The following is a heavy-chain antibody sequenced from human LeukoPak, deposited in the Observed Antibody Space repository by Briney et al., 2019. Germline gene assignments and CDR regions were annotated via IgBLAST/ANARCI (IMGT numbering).Heavy chain of an antibody. D-gene: IGHD1-26*01. CDR2: IYYSGST. V-gene: IGHV4-59*01. J-gene: IGHJ4*02. CDR1: GGSISSYY. Sequence: SETLSLTCTVSGGSISSYYWSWIRQPPGKGLEWIGYIYYSGSTNYNPSLKSRVTISVDTSKNQFSLKLSSVTAADTAVYYCARGYRWEYYFDYWGQGTLVTVSS. CDR3: ARGYRWEYYFDY.